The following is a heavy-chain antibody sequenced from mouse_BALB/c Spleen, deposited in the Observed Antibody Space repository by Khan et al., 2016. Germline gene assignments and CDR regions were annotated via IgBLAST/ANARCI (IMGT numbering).Heavy chain of an antibody. CDR2: ITPSNGRT. D-gene: IGHD1-2*01. V-gene: IGHV1S81*02. J-gene: IGHJ2*01. Sequence: QVQLQQPGAELVKPGASVKLSCKASGYTFTRYWMHWVKHRPGQGLEWIGEITPSNGRTNYNEKFKRKATLTVDKSSSTAYMQLSGLTSEDSAVYYCASSLLRKYFDYWGQGTTLTVSS. CDR3: ASSLLRKYFDY. CDR1: GYTFTRYW.